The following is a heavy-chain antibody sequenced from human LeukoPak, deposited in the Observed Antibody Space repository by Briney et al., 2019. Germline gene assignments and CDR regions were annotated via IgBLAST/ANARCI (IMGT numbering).Heavy chain of an antibody. CDR3: AKDRRERVWIAAAGTSN. J-gene: IGHJ4*02. V-gene: IGHV3-23*01. CDR2: ISGSGGST. CDR1: GFTFSSYA. D-gene: IGHD6-13*01. Sequence: GGSLRLSCAASGFTFSSYAMSWVRQAPGKGLEWVSAISGSGGSTYYADSVKGRFTISRDNSKNTLYLQMNSLRAEDTAVYYCAKDRRERVWIAAAGTSNWGQGTLVTVSS.